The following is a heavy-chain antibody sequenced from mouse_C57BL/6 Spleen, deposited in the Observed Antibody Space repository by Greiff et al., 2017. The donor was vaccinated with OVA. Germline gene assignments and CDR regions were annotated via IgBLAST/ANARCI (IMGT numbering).Heavy chain of an antibody. Sequence: EVKLVESGPGLVKPSQSLSLTCSVTGYSITSGYYWNWIRQFPGNKLEWMGYISYDGSNNYNPSLKNRISITRDTSKNQFFLKLNSVTTEDTATYYCARDMGLRGYWGQGTTLTVSS. V-gene: IGHV3-6*01. CDR3: ARDMGLRGY. CDR1: GYSITSGYY. J-gene: IGHJ2*01. CDR2: ISYDGSN. D-gene: IGHD2-4*01.